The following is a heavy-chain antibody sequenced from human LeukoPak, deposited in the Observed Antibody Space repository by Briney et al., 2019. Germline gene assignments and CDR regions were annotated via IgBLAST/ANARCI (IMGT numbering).Heavy chain of an antibody. J-gene: IGHJ4*02. D-gene: IGHD2-15*01. CDR3: AKGARGGCSGGSCNPFDY. Sequence: GGSLRLSCAASGFTFSSYGMHWVRQAPGKGLEWVAVISYDGSNKYYADSVKGRFTISRDNSKNALYLQMNSLRAEDTAVYYCAKGARGGCSGGSCNPFDYWGQGTLVTVSS. V-gene: IGHV3-30*18. CDR1: GFTFSSYG. CDR2: ISYDGSNK.